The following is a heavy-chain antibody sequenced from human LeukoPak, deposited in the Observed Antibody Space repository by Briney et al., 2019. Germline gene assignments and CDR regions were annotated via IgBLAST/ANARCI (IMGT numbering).Heavy chain of an antibody. CDR1: GGSTTSYY. J-gene: IGHJ2*01. CDR2: IYTSGST. D-gene: IGHD3-22*01. CDR3: ARIHRRADACGHYYEDWYFDL. Sequence: SETLSLTRTVSGGSTTSYYWSWIRHPAGKGLEWIGHIYTSGSTNYNPSLKSQVTMSVDTSNNQLSLKMTSVTAADTAVYYCARIHRRADACGHYYEDWYFDLWGRGTLVTVSS. V-gene: IGHV4-4*07.